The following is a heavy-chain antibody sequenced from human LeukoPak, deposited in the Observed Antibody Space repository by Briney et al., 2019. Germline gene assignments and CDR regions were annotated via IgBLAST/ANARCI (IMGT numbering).Heavy chain of an antibody. J-gene: IGHJ4*02. CDR3: ARGGVPFDYSKGEFDY. V-gene: IGHV1-18*01. CDR1: GYTFTSYG. Sequence: ASVKVSCTASGYTFTSYGISWVRQAPGQGLEWMGWISAYNGNTNYPQKLQGRVTMTTDTSTSTAYMELRSLRSDDTAVYYCARGGVPFDYSKGEFDYWGQGTLVTVSS. CDR2: ISAYNGNT. D-gene: IGHD4-11*01.